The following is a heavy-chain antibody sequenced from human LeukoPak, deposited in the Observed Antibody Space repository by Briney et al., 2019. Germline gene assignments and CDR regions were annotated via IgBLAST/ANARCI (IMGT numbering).Heavy chain of an antibody. CDR2: INPNTGGT. CDR1: GYTFTGYY. Sequence: ASVKVSCKASGYTFTGYYMHWVRQAPGQGLEWMGWINPNTGGTNYAQKFQDRVTMTRDTSISTDYMELSRLRYDDTAVYYCARSPDILTGENFDYWGQGTLVTFSS. D-gene: IGHD3-9*01. CDR3: ARSPDILTGENFDY. V-gene: IGHV1-2*02. J-gene: IGHJ4*02.